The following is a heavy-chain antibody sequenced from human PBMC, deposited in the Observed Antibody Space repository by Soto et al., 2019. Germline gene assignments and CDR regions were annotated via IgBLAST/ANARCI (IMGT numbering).Heavy chain of an antibody. CDR3: AKRRGAGGHFDY. D-gene: IGHD2-15*01. V-gene: IGHV3-23*01. Sequence: LRLSCAASGFTFSSYAMGWVRQGPGKGLEWVAVVSIGGSTHYADSVRGRFTISRDNSKNTLSLQMNSLTAEDTAVYFCAKRRGAGGHFDYWGQGALVTRLL. CDR1: GFTFSSYA. J-gene: IGHJ4*02. CDR2: VSIGGST.